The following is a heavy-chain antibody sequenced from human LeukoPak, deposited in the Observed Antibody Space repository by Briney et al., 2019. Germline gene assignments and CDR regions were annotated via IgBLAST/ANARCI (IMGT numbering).Heavy chain of an antibody. CDR1: GYTFTVYY. J-gene: IGHJ2*01. D-gene: IGHD4-23*01. V-gene: IGHV1-2*02. Sequence: ASVKLSFKASGYTFTVYYIRSLRRAPGHRLEWRGWINASSDGTNYAQKFQGRVTMTRDTSITTAYMELSRLSSDDTAVYYCARHPGKVTNDWYFDLWGRGTLVTVCS. CDR3: ARHPGKVTNDWYFDL. CDR2: INASSDGT.